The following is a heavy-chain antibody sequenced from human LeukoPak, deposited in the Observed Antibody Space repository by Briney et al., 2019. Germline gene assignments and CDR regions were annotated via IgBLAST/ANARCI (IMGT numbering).Heavy chain of an antibody. CDR2: IYSGGST. CDR3: ARVRGSPYYYYYMDV. V-gene: IGHV3-53*01. J-gene: IGHJ6*03. CDR1: GFTVSSNY. D-gene: IGHD3-10*01. Sequence: GGFLRLSCAASGFTVSSNYMSWVRQAPGKGLEWVSVIYSGGSTYYADSVKGRFTISRDNSKNTLYLQMNSLRAEDTAVYYCARVRGSPYYYYYMDVWGKGTTVTVSS.